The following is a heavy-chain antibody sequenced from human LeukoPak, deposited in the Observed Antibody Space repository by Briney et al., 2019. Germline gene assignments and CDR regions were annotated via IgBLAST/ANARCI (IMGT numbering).Heavy chain of an antibody. CDR3: ARDRGGGTYYIT. V-gene: IGHV3-21*04. J-gene: IGHJ4*02. CDR2: ISSGSSYI. Sequence: KSGGSLRLSCVASGFTFSSYPMNWVRQAPGKGLEWVSSISSGSSYIDYADSVKGRFTISRDNAKNSLYLQMHSLRAEDTAVYYCARDRGGGTYYITWGQGTLVTVSS. D-gene: IGHD1-26*01. CDR1: GFTFSSYP.